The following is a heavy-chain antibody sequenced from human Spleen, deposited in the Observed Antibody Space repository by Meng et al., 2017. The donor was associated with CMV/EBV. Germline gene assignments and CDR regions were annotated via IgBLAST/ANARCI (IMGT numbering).Heavy chain of an antibody. V-gene: IGHV4-39*01. D-gene: IGHD2-2*02. CDR3: ARLLVVPAAIRSAFDI. Sequence: SETLSLTCTVSGGSISSSSYYWGWIRQPPGKGLEWIGSIYYSGSTYYNPSLKSRVTISVDTSKNQFPLKLSSVTAADTAVYYCARLLVVPAAIRSAFDIWGQGTMVTVSS. J-gene: IGHJ3*02. CDR1: GGSISSSSYY. CDR2: IYYSGST.